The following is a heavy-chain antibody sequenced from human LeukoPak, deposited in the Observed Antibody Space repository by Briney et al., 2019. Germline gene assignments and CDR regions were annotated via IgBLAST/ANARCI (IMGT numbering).Heavy chain of an antibody. J-gene: IGHJ4*02. D-gene: IGHD1-26*01. CDR3: ARCGSESDY. Sequence: GGSLRLSCAASGFTFSGYWMTWVRQAPGKGLEWVANIKEDGTQKNYVDSVKGRFTISRDNAKDSLYLQMDSLRAEDTAVYYCARCGSESDYWGQGTLVTVSS. V-gene: IGHV3-7*01. CDR2: IKEDGTQK. CDR1: GFTFSGYW.